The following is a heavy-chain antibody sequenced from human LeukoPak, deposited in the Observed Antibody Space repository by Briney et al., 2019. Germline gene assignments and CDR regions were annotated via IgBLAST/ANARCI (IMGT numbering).Heavy chain of an antibody. J-gene: IGHJ6*03. V-gene: IGHV3-21*01. CDR1: GFTFSSYS. CDR2: ISSSSSYI. CDR3: ARVGMVYDFWSGPGTYYMDV. D-gene: IGHD3-3*01. Sequence: PGGSLRLSCAASGFTFSSYSMNWVRQVPGKGLEWVSSISSSSSYIYYADSVKGRFTISRDNAKNSLYLQMNSLRAEDTAVYYCARVGMVYDFWSGPGTYYMDVWGKGTTVTVSS.